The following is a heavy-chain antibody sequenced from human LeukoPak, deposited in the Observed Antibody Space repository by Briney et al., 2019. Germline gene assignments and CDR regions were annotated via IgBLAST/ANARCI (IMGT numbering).Heavy chain of an antibody. J-gene: IGHJ6*03. D-gene: IGHD3-10*01. CDR3: ARHFTMGKNFYYMDV. CDR2: IYPGDSDA. V-gene: IGHV5-51*01. Sequence: GESLKISCKGSGYSFTTNWIGWVRQMPGRGLGWMGIIYPGDSDARYSPSFQGQVTISADKSISTAYLQWSTLKASDTAIYYSARHFTMGKNFYYMDVWGNGTTLTVSS. CDR1: GYSFTTNW.